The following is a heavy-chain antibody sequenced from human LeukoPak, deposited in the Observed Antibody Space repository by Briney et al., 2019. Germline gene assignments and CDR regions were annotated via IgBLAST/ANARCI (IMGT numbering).Heavy chain of an antibody. V-gene: IGHV3-23*01. CDR3: AKHPGEGYFDSSGYYQYYFDY. J-gene: IGHJ4*02. D-gene: IGHD3-22*01. CDR1: GLTFTNYA. Sequence: GGSLRLSCAASGLTFTNYAMSWVRQAPGKGLEWVSAIRGRGGSTYYADSVKGRFTISRDNSKNTLYLQMNSLRAEDTAVYYCAKHPGEGYFDSSGYYQYYFDYWGQGTLVTVSS. CDR2: IRGRGGST.